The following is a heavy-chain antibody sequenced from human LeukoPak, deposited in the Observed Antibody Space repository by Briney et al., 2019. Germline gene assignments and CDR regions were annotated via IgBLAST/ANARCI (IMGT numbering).Heavy chain of an antibody. J-gene: IGHJ4*02. CDR2: INPSGGST. CDR1: GYTFTSYY. V-gene: IGHV1-46*03. Sequence: ASVKVSCKASGYTFTSYYMHWVRQAPGQGLEWMGIINPSGGSTSYAQKFQGRVTMTRDTSTSTVYMELSSLRSEDTAAYYCARDLLSSSGSYRVSVYFDYWGQGTLVTVSS. CDR3: ARDLLSSSGSYRVSVYFDY. D-gene: IGHD1-26*01.